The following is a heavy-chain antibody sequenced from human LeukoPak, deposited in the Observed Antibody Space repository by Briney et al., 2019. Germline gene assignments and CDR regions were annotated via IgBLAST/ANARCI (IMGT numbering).Heavy chain of an antibody. CDR3: ARGRTTVTTADAFDI. J-gene: IGHJ3*02. D-gene: IGHD4-17*01. CDR1: GFTFSSYG. V-gene: IGHV3-33*01. Sequence: GGSLRLSCAASGFTFSSYGMHWVRQAPGKGLEWVAVIWYDGSNKYYADSVKGRFTISRDNSKNTLYLQMNSLRAEDTAVYYWARGRTTVTTADAFDIWGQGTMVTVSS. CDR2: IWYDGSNK.